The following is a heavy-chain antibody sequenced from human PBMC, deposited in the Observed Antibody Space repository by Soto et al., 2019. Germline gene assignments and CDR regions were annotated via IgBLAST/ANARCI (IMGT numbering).Heavy chain of an antibody. CDR3: AREITGYDILTGYPDAFDI. Sequence: GGSLRLSCAASGFTFSSYSMNWVRQAPGKGLEWVSSISSSSSYIYYADSVKGRFTISRDNAKNSLYLQMNSLRAEDTAVYYCAREITGYDILTGYPDAFDIWGQGTMVTVSS. J-gene: IGHJ3*02. CDR1: GFTFSSYS. V-gene: IGHV3-21*01. CDR2: ISSSSSYI. D-gene: IGHD3-9*01.